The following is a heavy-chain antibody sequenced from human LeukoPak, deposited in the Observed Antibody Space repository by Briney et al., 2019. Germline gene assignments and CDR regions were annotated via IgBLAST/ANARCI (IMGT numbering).Heavy chain of an antibody. CDR3: ARFHDYSNYAPY. J-gene: IGHJ4*02. V-gene: IGHV4-38-2*02. D-gene: IGHD4-11*01. CDR2: INHSGST. Sequence: SETLSLTCTVSGYSISSGYYWGWIRQPPGKGLEWIGEINHSGSTKYNPSLKSRVTISVDTSTNQLFLKLSSVTAADTAVYYCARFHDYSNYAPYWGQGTLVTVSS. CDR1: GYSISSGYY.